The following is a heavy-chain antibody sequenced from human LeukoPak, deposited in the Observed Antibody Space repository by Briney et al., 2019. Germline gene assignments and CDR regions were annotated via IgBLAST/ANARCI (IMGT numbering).Heavy chain of an antibody. CDR2: IWYDGSND. CDR3: ARSIPRYDGSAYYPDY. CDR1: GFTFSSYW. J-gene: IGHJ4*02. Sequence: PGGSLRLSCAGSGFTFSSYWMTWVRQAPGKGLEWVAVIWYDGSNDDYADSVKGRFTISRDNSKSTLYLQMNSLRAEDTAIYYCARSIPRYDGSAYYPDYWGQGTLVTVSS. V-gene: IGHV3-33*08. D-gene: IGHD3-22*01.